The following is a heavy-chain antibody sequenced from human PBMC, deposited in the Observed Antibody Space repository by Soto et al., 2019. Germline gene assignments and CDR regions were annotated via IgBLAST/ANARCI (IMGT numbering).Heavy chain of an antibody. CDR3: ARSRHGGVSASPNI. CDR2: ISGNGSST. CDR1: GFTFRRYA. J-gene: IGHJ1*01. V-gene: IGHV3-23*01. Sequence: GGSLRLSCAGSGFTFRRYAMNWVRQAPGEGLEWVSVISGNGSSTYYGDSVKGRFTVSRDNLKNTLFLQMNSLRGEDTAIFYCARSRHGGVSASPNIWGQGTLVTVSS. D-gene: IGHD4-17*01.